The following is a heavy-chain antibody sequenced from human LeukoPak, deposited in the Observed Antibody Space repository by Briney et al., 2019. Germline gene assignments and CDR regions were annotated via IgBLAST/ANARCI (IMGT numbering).Heavy chain of an antibody. CDR3: ARDGYCSGDSCYSSDY. J-gene: IGHJ4*02. V-gene: IGHV4-38-2*02. CDR1: GYSITSGYY. D-gene: IGHD2-15*01. CDR2: IYHSGST. Sequence: SESLSPTCTVSGYSITSGYYWGWIRQPPGKGLEWIGSIYHSGSTYYNPALKSRVTISVDTSKNQFSLKLSSVTAADTAVYYCARDGYCSGDSCYSSDYWGQGTLVTVSS.